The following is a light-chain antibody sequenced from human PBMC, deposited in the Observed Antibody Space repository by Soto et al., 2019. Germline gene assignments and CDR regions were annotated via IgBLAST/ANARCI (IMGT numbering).Light chain of an antibody. Sequence: EIVRTQSPAPLSVSPGERATLSCRASQSVSSNLAWYQQKPGQAPRLLIYGASNRATGIPARFSGSGSGTEFTLTIGSLQSEDFAVYYCQKYNNWPPGTVGQGTKVDI. CDR2: GAS. V-gene: IGKV3-15*01. J-gene: IGKJ1*01. CDR1: QSVSSN. CDR3: QKYNNWPPGT.